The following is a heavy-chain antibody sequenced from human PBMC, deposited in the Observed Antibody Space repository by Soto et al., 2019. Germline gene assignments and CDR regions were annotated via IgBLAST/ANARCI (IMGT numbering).Heavy chain of an antibody. D-gene: IGHD3-9*01. CDR3: ARDPSTGKADY. CDR1: GFSFSHYA. Sequence: PGGSLRLSCAASGFSFSHYAMNWVRQAPGKGLEWISTITYDGDFTHYEDSVKGRFTVSRDNSKNILYLEMNNLRVDDTALYYCARDPSTGKADYWGRGTQVTVSS. J-gene: IGHJ4*01. V-gene: IGHV3-23*01. CDR2: ITYDGDFT.